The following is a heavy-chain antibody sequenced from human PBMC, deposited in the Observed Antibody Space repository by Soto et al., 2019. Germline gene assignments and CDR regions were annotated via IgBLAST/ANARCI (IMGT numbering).Heavy chain of an antibody. CDR1: GFTFNSYW. CDR2: INGDGGTT. D-gene: IGHD2-15*01. J-gene: IGHJ6*02. Sequence: EVQLVESGGGLVQPGGSLRLYSAASGFTFNSYWIHWVRQAPGKGLVWVSRINGDGGTTNYADSVKGRFTISRDNAMNTVYLQMNNLRVEDTAVYYCARGIRNYYGVDVWGQGTTVTVSS. CDR3: ARGIRNYYGVDV. V-gene: IGHV3-74*01.